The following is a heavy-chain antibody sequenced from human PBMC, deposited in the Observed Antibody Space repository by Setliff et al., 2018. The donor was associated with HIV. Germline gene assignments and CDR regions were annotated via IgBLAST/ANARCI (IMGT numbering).Heavy chain of an antibody. CDR3: ARVRYCSGGSCYGGEYWFDP. D-gene: IGHD2-15*01. CDR2: IHPSGGST. J-gene: IGHJ5*02. V-gene: IGHV1-46*01. CDR1: GYTFTSYY. Sequence: ASVKVSCKASGYTFTSYYIHWVRQDPGQGLEWMGVIHPSGGSTSYAQSFQDRVNMTRDTSTSTVYMELSSLRSEDTAGYYCARVRYCSGGSCYGGEYWFDPWGQGTLVTVSS.